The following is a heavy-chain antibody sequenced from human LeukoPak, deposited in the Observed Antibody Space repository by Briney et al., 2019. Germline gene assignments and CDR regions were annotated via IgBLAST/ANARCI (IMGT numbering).Heavy chain of an antibody. Sequence: GGSLRLSCAASGFTFDDYAMHWVRQAPGKGLEWVSVISWDGGGTYYADSVKGRFTISRDNSKNSLYLQMNSLRTEDTALYYCAREYYDSGAYYSLDSWGRGTLVTVSS. J-gene: IGHJ4*02. CDR1: GFTFDDYA. V-gene: IGHV3-43*01. D-gene: IGHD3-22*01. CDR3: AREYYDSGAYYSLDS. CDR2: ISWDGGGT.